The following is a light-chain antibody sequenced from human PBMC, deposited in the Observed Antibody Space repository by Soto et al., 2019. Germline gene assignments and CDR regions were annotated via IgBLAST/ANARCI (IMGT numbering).Light chain of an antibody. V-gene: IGKV3-15*01. CDR2: GVS. J-gene: IGKJ2*03. CDR1: ESLFGF. Sequence: DIVLTQSPATLSVSPGDRVTLSCRASESLFGFLAWYQQKPGQAPRLLMYGVSTRATGIPARFSGGWSATELALPISSLQSEDSALYFCQSYNEWPFGSGLGTRLE. CDR3: QSYNEWPFG.